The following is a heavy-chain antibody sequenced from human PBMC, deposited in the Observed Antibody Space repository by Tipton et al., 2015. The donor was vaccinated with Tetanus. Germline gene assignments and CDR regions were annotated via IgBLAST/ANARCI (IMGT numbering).Heavy chain of an antibody. V-gene: IGHV4-39*01. Sequence: TLSLTCNVSGASMSSSGYYWDWIRQPPGKGLERIGSIYYSGSSYYNPSLESRVTISLDTSKNRFSLKLTSVTAADAAVYYCARPSTTVTPRAFDVWGQGTMVTVSS. CDR1: GASMSSSGYY. J-gene: IGHJ3*01. CDR3: ARPSTTVTPRAFDV. CDR2: IYYSGSS. D-gene: IGHD4-17*01.